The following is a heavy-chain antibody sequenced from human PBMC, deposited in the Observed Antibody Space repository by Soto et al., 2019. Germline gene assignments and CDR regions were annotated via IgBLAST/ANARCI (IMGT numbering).Heavy chain of an antibody. J-gene: IGHJ6*04. Sequence: GGSLRLSCAASGFTFSSYSMNWVRQAPGKGLEWVSYISSSSSTIYYADSVKGRFTISGDNAKNSLYLQMNSLRDEDTAVYYCARDKEWVFNYYYGMDVWGKGTTVTVSS. CDR3: ARDKEWVFNYYYGMDV. CDR1: GFTFSSYS. V-gene: IGHV3-48*02. D-gene: IGHD3-3*01. CDR2: ISSSSSTI.